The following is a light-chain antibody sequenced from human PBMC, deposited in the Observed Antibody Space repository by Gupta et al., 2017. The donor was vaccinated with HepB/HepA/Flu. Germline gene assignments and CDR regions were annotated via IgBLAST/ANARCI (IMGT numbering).Light chain of an antibody. CDR2: SAS. CDR1: QSVSTAY. J-gene: IGKJ2*01. CDR3: QQYDGSSFT. V-gene: IGKV3-20*01. Sequence: MVLTQSPGTLSLPPGERATLSCRASQSVSTAYLAWYQQKPGQAPRLLIHSASSRATGVPNRFSGSGSGTDFTLTINRLEPEDFAVYYCQQYDGSSFTFGQGTKLDIK.